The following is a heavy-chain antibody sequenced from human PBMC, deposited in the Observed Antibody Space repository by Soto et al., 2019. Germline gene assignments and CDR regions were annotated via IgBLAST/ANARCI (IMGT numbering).Heavy chain of an antibody. D-gene: IGHD2-15*01. CDR3: AGYHRGGTDGFDI. Sequence: QVQLVQSGAEVKKPGASVKVSCKASGYTFTSFGIIWVRQAPGQGLEWMGWISAYNGNTNYADNLQGRVTMTTDTSTSTAYMELSSLRSDDTAVYYCAGYHRGGTDGFDIWGQGTVVTVSS. CDR1: GYTFTSFG. CDR2: ISAYNGNT. J-gene: IGHJ3*02. V-gene: IGHV1-18*01.